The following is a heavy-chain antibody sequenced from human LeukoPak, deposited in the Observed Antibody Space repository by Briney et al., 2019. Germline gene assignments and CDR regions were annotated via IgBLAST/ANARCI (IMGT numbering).Heavy chain of an antibody. D-gene: IGHD5-24*01. CDR1: GGSISSYY. V-gene: IGHV4-59*01. J-gene: IGHJ4*02. Sequence: SETLSLTCTVSGGSISSYYWSWLRQPPGKGLEWLGYIYYSGSPKYNPSLKSQVTISVDTSKNQFSLKLSSVTAADTAVYYCASLDAYNMNFDYWGQGALVTVSS. CDR2: IYYSGSP. CDR3: ASLDAYNMNFDY.